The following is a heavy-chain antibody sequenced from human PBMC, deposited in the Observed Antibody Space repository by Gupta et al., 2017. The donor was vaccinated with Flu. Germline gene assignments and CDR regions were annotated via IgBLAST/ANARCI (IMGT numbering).Heavy chain of an antibody. D-gene: IGHD2/OR15-2a*01. CDR2: IIISGSTT. Sequence: QVQLVESGGGLVKPGGSLRLSCAASGFTFSDYYISWIRQAPGKGLEWFSSIIISGSTTYDADSVQGRFTISRDNAKNSLYLQMKSLRAEDTAVYYGAGTSSQNNYYYYYGMDVWGQGTTVTVSS. J-gene: IGHJ6*02. CDR3: AGTSSQNNYYYYYGMDV. CDR1: GFTFSDYY. V-gene: IGHV3-11*01.